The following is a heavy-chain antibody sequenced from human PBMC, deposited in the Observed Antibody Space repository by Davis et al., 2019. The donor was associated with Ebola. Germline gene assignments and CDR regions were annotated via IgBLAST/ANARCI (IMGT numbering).Heavy chain of an antibody. Sequence: SQTLSLTCAISGDSVSSHSAASNWTRQSPSRGLEWLGRTYYRSKWYHDYAVSVKSRITINPDTSKNQFSLQLNSVTPEDTAVYYCARGPRRGYSSGWYKPFDYWGQGTLVTVSS. D-gene: IGHD6-19*01. V-gene: IGHV6-1*01. CDR2: TYYRSKWYH. CDR3: ARGPRRGYSSGWYKPFDY. CDR1: GDSVSSHSAA. J-gene: IGHJ4*02.